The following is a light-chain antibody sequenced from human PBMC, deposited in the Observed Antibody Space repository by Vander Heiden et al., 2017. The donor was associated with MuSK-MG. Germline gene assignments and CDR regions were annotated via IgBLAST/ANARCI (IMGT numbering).Light chain of an antibody. V-gene: IGKV2-28*01. CDR2: LGS. CDR1: QSRLHSSGSNY. J-gene: IGKJ2*01. Sequence: IVLTQSPPSLPVPPGEPASIACRSSQSRLHSSGSNYVDWFLQQPGQSLQLLIYLGSRRASGVPDRFSGSGSGTDFTLKISRVEAEDVGTYYCMQALNPYTFGQGTKLEI. CDR3: MQALNPYT.